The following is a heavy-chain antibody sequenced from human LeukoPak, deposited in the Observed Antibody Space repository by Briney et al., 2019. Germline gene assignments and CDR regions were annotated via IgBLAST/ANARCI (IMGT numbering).Heavy chain of an antibody. V-gene: IGHV4-59*01. CDR3: ARGRVGGATYYDGDAFDI. CDR2: IHYSGST. D-gene: IGHD1-26*01. CDR1: GGSMSSYY. J-gene: IGHJ3*02. Sequence: PSETLSLTCTVSGGSMSSYYWSWIRKSPGKGLEWIGYIHYSGSTNYNPSLKSRVTISVDTSKNQFSLKLSSVTAVDTAVYYCARGRVGGATYYDGDAFDIWGQGTMVTVSS.